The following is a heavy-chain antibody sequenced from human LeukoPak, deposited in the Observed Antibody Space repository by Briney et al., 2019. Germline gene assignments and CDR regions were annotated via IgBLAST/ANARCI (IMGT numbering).Heavy chain of an antibody. D-gene: IGHD2-15*01. J-gene: IGHJ6*03. CDR2: IRYDGSKK. Sequence: GGSLRLSCAASGFTFSSYGMHWVRPAPGKGLEWVAFIRYDGSKKYYADSVKGRFTISRDNSKNTLYLQMNSLRAEDTAVYYCAKGAKRLGYCSGGTCYSNYDYYYMDVWGKGTTVTISS. CDR3: AKGAKRLGYCSGGTCYSNYDYYYMDV. V-gene: IGHV3-30*02. CDR1: GFTFSSYG.